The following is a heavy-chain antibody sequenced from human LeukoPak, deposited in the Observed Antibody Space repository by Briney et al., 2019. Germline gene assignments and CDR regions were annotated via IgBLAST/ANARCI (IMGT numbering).Heavy chain of an antibody. J-gene: IGHJ4*02. CDR3: AKAQYSSGWYGDGGY. D-gene: IGHD6-19*01. CDR2: ISGTGGST. CDR1: GFTFSTYA. Sequence: PGGSLRLSCAASGFTFSTYAMTWVRQAPGKGLEWVSLISGTGGSTYYADSVKGRFTISRDNSKNTLYLQMNSLRAEDTAVYYCAKAQYSSGWYGDGGYWGQGTLVTVSS. V-gene: IGHV3-23*01.